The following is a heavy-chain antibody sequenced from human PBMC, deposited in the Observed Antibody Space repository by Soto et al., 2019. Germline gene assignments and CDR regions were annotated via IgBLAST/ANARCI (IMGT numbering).Heavy chain of an antibody. Sequence: QVQLVESGGGVVQPGRSLRLSCAASGFTFSSYAMYWVRQAPGKGLEWVAVISYDGNNKYYADSVKGRFTISRDNSNNTLYLQMNSLRAEDTAVYYCARAECDGGSCYTLVGLRYGMDVWGQGTTVTVSS. D-gene: IGHD2-15*01. CDR3: ARAECDGGSCYTLVGLRYGMDV. CDR1: GFTFSSYA. V-gene: IGHV3-30-3*01. CDR2: ISYDGNNK. J-gene: IGHJ6*02.